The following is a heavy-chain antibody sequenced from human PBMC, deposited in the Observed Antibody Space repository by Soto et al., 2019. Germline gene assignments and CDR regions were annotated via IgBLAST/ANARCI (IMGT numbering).Heavy chain of an antibody. CDR2: ISGSGGST. J-gene: IGHJ5*02. D-gene: IGHD2-2*01. CDR3: AKDGGYIVVVPAAMAPNSFDP. CDR1: GFTFSSYA. Sequence: PGGSLRLSCAASGFTFSSYAMSWVRQAPGKGLEWVSAISGSGGSTYYADSVKGRFTISRDNSKNTLYLQMNSLGAEDTAVYYCAKDGGYIVVVPAAMAPNSFDPWGQGTLVTLSS. V-gene: IGHV3-23*01.